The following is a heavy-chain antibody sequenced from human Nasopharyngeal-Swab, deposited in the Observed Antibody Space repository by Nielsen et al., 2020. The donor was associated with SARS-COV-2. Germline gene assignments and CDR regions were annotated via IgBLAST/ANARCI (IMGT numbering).Heavy chain of an antibody. CDR1: GYTFTSYG. D-gene: IGHD2-15*01. CDR2: IIPIFGTA. Sequence: SVKVSCKASGYTFTSYGISWVRQAPGQGLEWMGGIIPIFGTANYAQKFQGRVTITADESTSTAYMELRSLRSDDTAVYYCARGARDCSGGSCYSEDEFFEDRRINDYWGQGTLVTVSS. V-gene: IGHV1-69*13. CDR3: ARGARDCSGGSCYSEDEFFEDRRINDY. J-gene: IGHJ4*02.